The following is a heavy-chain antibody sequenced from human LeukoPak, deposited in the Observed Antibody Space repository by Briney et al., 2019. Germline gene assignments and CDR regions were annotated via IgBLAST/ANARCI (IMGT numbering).Heavy chain of an antibody. CDR2: IRSKAYGGTT. Sequence: GGSLRLSCAASGFTVSGNYMTWVRQAPGKGLEWVGFIRSKAYGGTTEYAASVKGRFTISRDDSKSIAYLQMNSLKTEDTAVYFCTRAAGILTGSIDYWGQGTLVTVSS. V-gene: IGHV3-49*04. CDR3: TRAAGILTGSIDY. J-gene: IGHJ4*02. CDR1: GFTVSGNY. D-gene: IGHD3-9*01.